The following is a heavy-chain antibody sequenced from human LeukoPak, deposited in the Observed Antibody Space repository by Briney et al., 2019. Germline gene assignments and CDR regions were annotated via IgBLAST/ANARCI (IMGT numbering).Heavy chain of an antibody. Sequence: SETLSLTCAVYGGSFSGYYWSWIRQPPGKGLEWIGEINHSGSTNYNPSLKSRVTISVDTSKNQFSLKLGSGTAADTAVYYCARGKGAAALGLRDYWGQGTLVTVSS. CDR2: INHSGST. V-gene: IGHV4-34*01. CDR3: ARGKGAAALGLRDY. D-gene: IGHD6-13*01. J-gene: IGHJ4*02. CDR1: GGSFSGYY.